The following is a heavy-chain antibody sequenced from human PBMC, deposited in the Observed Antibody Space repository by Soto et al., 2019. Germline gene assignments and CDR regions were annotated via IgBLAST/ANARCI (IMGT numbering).Heavy chain of an antibody. CDR1: SFTSYW. V-gene: IGHV4-39*01. D-gene: IGHD3-22*01. CDR3: ARPGNYYDSSGKAAFDI. Sequence: SFTSYWIGWVRQPPGKGLEWIGSIYYSGSTYYNPSLKSRVTISVDTSKNQFSLKLSSVTAADTAVYYCARPGNYYDSSGKAAFDIWGQGTMVTVSS. CDR2: IYYSGST. J-gene: IGHJ3*02.